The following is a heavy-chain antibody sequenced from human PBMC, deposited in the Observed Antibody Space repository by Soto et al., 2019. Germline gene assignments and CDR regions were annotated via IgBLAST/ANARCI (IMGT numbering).Heavy chain of an antibody. CDR1: GFTVSSNY. Sequence: GGSLRLSCAASGFTVSSNYMSWVRQAPGKGLEWVSVIYSGGSKYYADYVKGRFTISRDNSKNTLYLQMNSLRAEDTAVYYCARIVWNYFDYWGQGTLVTVSS. CDR2: IYSGGSK. D-gene: IGHD1-1*01. J-gene: IGHJ4*02. V-gene: IGHV3-53*01. CDR3: ARIVWNYFDY.